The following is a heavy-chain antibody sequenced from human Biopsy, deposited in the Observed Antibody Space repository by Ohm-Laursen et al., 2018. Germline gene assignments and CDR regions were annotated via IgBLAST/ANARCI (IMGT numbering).Heavy chain of an antibody. CDR3: ARDRDRRGWFDP. D-gene: IGHD1-14*01. J-gene: IGHJ5*02. V-gene: IGHV4-4*07. CDR2: IYTSGIT. Sequence: SETLSLTCTVSGGSLSSYSWSWIRQPAGKGLEWSGQIYTSGITNYNPSLKSRVIMSVDTSKNKFSQRVSSVTAADTAVYYCARDRDRRGWFDPWGQGTLVTVSS. CDR1: GGSLSSYS.